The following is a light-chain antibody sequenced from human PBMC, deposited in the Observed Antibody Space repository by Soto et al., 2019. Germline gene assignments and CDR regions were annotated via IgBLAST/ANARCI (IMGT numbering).Light chain of an antibody. Sequence: DIQITQSPSSLSASVGDRVTITCRASQSIVTYLNWYLQKPGKAPKLLIYAASNLQSGVPSRFSGSGSGTDFTLTISSLQPEDFATYYCQQSYIVPITFGQGTRLEIK. V-gene: IGKV1-39*01. CDR2: AAS. CDR3: QQSYIVPIT. CDR1: QSIVTY. J-gene: IGKJ5*01.